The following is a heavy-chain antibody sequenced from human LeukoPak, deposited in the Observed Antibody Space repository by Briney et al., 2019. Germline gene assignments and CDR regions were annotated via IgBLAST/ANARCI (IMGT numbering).Heavy chain of an antibody. J-gene: IGHJ4*02. CDR2: IWYDGSNK. D-gene: IGHD3-10*01. Sequence: PGGSLRLSCAASGFTFSSYGMHWVRQAPGKGLEWVAVIWYDGSNKYYADSVKGRFTISRDNSKNTLYLQMNSLRAEDTAVYYCARGYSYGSGSYYCDCWGQGTLVTVSS. V-gene: IGHV3-33*01. CDR1: GFTFSSYG. CDR3: ARGYSYGSGSYYCDC.